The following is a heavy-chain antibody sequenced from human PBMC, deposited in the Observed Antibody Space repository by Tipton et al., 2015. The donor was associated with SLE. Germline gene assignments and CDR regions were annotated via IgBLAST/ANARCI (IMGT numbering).Heavy chain of an antibody. V-gene: IGHV3-30*02. CDR3: AKALTGTTSGSDY. Sequence: SLRLSCAASGFTFSSYGMHWVRQAPGKGLEWVAFIRYDGSNKYYADSVKGRFTISRDNSKNTLYLQMNSLRAEDTAVYYCAKALTGTTSGSDYWGQGTLVPVPS. CDR2: IRYDGSNK. J-gene: IGHJ4*02. CDR1: GFTFSSYG. D-gene: IGHD1-7*01.